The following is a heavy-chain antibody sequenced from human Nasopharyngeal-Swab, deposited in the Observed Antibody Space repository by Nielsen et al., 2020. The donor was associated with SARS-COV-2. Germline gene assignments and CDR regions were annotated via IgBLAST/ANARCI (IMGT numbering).Heavy chain of an antibody. CDR1: GGSFSGYY. Sequence: PETLSLTCAVYGGSFSGYYWSWIRQPPGKGLEWIGEINHSGSTNYNPSLKSRVTISVDTSKNQFSLKLSSVTAADTAVYYCARGLKGFHTSHFDYWGQGTLVTVSS. V-gene: IGHV4-34*01. J-gene: IGHJ4*02. CDR3: ARGLKGFHTSHFDY. CDR2: INHSGST.